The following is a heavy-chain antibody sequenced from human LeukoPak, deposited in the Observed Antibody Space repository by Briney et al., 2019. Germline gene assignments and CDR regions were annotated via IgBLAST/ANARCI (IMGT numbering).Heavy chain of an antibody. CDR2: ISAYNGNT. J-gene: IGHJ4*02. D-gene: IGHD5-12*01. V-gene: IGHV1-18*04. CDR1: GYTFTGYY. CDR3: ARSDRYSGYDLLDY. Sequence: ASVKVSCKASGYTFTGYYMHWVRQAPGQGLEWMGWISAYNGNTNYAQKLQGRVTMTTDTSTSTAYMELGSLRSDDTAVYYCARSDRYSGYDLLDYWGQGTLVTVSS.